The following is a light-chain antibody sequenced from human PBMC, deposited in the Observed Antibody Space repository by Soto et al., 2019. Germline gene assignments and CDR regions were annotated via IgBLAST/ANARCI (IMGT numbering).Light chain of an antibody. CDR3: SSYTSSSTLEV. V-gene: IGLV2-8*01. Sequence: QSALTQPPSASGSPGQSVTISCTGTSSDVGGYNYVSWYQHHPGKAPKLMVSEVSKRPSGVPDRFSGSKSGNTASLTVSGLQAEDEADYYCSSYTSSSTLEVFGGGTKLTVL. CDR1: SSDVGGYNY. CDR2: EVS. J-gene: IGLJ3*02.